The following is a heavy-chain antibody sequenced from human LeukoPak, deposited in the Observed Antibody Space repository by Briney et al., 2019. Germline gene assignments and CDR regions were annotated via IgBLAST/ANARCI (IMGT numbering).Heavy chain of an antibody. J-gene: IGHJ6*02. Sequence: ASVKVSCNASGYTFTSYGITWVRQAPGEGLEWMGWISAYNGNRNYAQKFQGRVTMTTDTSTSTAYMELRSLRSDDTAVYYCAREDDVKHHSSGWLPHPNYHYGMDVWGPGTTVTVSS. CDR2: ISAYNGNR. V-gene: IGHV1-18*01. D-gene: IGHD6-19*01. CDR3: AREDDVKHHSSGWLPHPNYHYGMDV. CDR1: GYTFTSYG.